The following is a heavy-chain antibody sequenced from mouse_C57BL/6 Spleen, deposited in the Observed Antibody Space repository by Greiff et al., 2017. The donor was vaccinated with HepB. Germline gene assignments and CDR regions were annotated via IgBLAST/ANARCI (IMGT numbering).Heavy chain of an antibody. CDR3: TRVVTPYWYFDV. V-gene: IGHV1-15*01. CDR2: IDPETGGT. J-gene: IGHJ1*03. D-gene: IGHD2-2*01. CDR1: GYTFTDYA. Sequence: QVQLQQSGAELVRPGASVTLSCKASGYTFTDYAMHWVKQTPVHGLEWIGAIDPETGGTAYNQKFKGKAILTADKSSSTAYMELRSLTSEDSAVYYCTRVVTPYWYFDVWGTGTTVTVSS.